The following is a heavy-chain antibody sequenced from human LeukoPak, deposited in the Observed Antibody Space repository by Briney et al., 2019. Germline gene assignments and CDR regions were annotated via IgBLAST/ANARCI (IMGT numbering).Heavy chain of an antibody. J-gene: IGHJ4*02. CDR2: IYYSGST. CDR1: GGSISSGGYY. V-gene: IGHV4-31*03. D-gene: IGHD4-17*01. CDR3: ARGDYGDYVLHY. Sequence: TLSLTCTVSGGSISSGGYYWSWIRQHPGKGLEWIGYIYYSGSTYYNPSLKSRVTISVDTSKNQFSLKLSSVTAADTAVYYCARGDYGDYVLHYWGQGTLVTVSS.